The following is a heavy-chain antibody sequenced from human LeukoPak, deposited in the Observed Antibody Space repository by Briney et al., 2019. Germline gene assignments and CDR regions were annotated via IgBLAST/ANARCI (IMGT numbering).Heavy chain of an antibody. CDR2: IHHDGST. CDR1: GGSISSNNW. CDR3: ARHRGSVAAPVYYFDY. D-gene: IGHD1-26*01. J-gene: IGHJ4*02. Sequence: PSETLFLTCAVSGGSISSNNWWIWVRQSPEKGLEWIGEIHHDGSTNYNPSLKSRVTISMDKSKNQLSLKLNFVTAADTAVYYCARHRGSVAAPVYYFDYWGQGTLVTVSS. V-gene: IGHV4-4*02.